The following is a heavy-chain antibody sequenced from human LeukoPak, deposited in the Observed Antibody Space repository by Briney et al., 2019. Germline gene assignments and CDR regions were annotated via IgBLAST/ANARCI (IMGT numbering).Heavy chain of an antibody. CDR2: INPNSGGT. CDR1: GYTFTGYY. V-gene: IGHV1-2*02. D-gene: IGHD2-2*01. CDR3: AIVVPAATVFDY. Sequence: ASVKVSCKASGYTFTGYYMHWVRQAPGQGLVWMGWINPNSGGTNYAQKFQGRVTMTRDTSISTAYMELSRLRSDDTAVYYCAIVVPAATVFDYWGQGTLVTVSS. J-gene: IGHJ4*02.